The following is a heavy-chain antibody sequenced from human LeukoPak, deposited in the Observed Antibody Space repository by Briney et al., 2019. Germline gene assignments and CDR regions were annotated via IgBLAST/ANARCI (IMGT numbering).Heavy chain of an antibody. Sequence: ASVTVSCTASGYTFTSYGISWVRQAPGQGLEWMGWVSAYNGNTNYAQKLQGRVTMTTDTSTSTAYMELRSLRSDDTAVYYCARVVVGSYGYYYYGMDVWGQGTTVTVSS. J-gene: IGHJ6*02. CDR2: VSAYNGNT. CDR1: GYTFTSYG. CDR3: ARVVVGSYGYYYYGMDV. D-gene: IGHD5-18*01. V-gene: IGHV1-18*01.